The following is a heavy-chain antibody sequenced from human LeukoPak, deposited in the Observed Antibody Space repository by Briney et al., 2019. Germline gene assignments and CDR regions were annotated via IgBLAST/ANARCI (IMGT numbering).Heavy chain of an antibody. CDR1: GYTFTSYG. J-gene: IGHJ6*02. D-gene: IGHD2-2*01. Sequence: PGESLKISCKGSGYTFTSYGISWVRQAPGQGLEWMGWISAYNGNTNYAQKLQGRVTMTTDTSTSTAYMELRSLRSDDTAVYYCARETSWYDYYYGMDVWGQGTTVTVSS. V-gene: IGHV1-18*01. CDR2: ISAYNGNT. CDR3: ARETSWYDYYYGMDV.